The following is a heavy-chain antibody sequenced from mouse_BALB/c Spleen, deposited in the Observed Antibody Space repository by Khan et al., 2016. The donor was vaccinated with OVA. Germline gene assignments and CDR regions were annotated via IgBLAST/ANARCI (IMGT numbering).Heavy chain of an antibody. V-gene: IGHV5-17*02. D-gene: IGHD1-1*01. J-gene: IGHJ4*01. Sequence: EVELVESGGGLVQPGGSRKLSCAASGFTFSSFGMHWVRQAPEKGLEWVAYISSGSSTIFYADTVKGRFTISRDNPKNTLFLQMTSLRSEDTAMYYLARSTSVVARAMDYWGQGTSVTVSS. CDR2: ISSGSSTI. CDR3: ARSTSVVARAMDY. CDR1: GFTFSSFG.